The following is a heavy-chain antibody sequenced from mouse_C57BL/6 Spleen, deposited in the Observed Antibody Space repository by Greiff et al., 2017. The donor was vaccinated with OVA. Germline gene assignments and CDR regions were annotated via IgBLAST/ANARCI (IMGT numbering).Heavy chain of an antibody. CDR3: ARNYDAMDY. CDR2: INPSTGGT. CDR1: GYSFTGYY. V-gene: IGHV1-42*01. Sequence: VHVKQSGPELVKPGASVKISCKASGYSFTGYYMNWVKQSPEKSLEWIGEINPSTGGTTYNQKFKAKATLTVDKSSSTAYMQLKSLTSEDSAVYYCARNYDAMDYWGQGTSVTVSS. J-gene: IGHJ4*01.